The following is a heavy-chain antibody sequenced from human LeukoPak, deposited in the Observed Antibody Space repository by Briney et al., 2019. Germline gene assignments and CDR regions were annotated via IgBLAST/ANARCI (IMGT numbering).Heavy chain of an antibody. J-gene: IGHJ5*02. CDR3: ARRLSA. D-gene: IGHD2/OR15-2a*01. V-gene: IGHV3-30*03. CDR2: ISNDGSNL. Sequence: GGSLRLSCAASGFIFSNFGMHWVRQAPGKGLEWVTVISNDGSNLYYAGSVRGRFTISRDNAKNSLYLQMNSLRAEDTALYYCARRLSAWGQGTLVTVSS. CDR1: GFIFSNFG.